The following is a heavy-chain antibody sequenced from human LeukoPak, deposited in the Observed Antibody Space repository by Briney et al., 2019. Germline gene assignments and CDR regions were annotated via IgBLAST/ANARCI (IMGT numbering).Heavy chain of an antibody. CDR3: AKGDYGAYPHYFDY. CDR1: GFTFSSYA. J-gene: IGHJ4*02. CDR2: LSGSGGTT. D-gene: IGHD4-17*01. V-gene: IGHV3-23*01. Sequence: PGGSLRLSCAASGFTFSSYAMNWVRQAPGKGLEWVSALSGSGGTTYYADSVKGRFTISRDNSKNTLYLQMNSLRAEDTAAYYCAKGDYGAYPHYFDYWGQGTLVPVSS.